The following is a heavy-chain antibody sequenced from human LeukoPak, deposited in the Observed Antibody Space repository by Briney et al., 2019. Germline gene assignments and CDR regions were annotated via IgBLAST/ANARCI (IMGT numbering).Heavy chain of an antibody. Sequence: SETLSLTCTVSGGSISTYYWSWIRQPPGKGLEWIGYIYYTGSANYNPSLKSRVTISVDTSKNQFSLKLSSVTAADTAVYYCARVEDSGYDYRGRFDPWGQGTLVTVSS. CDR1: GGSISTYY. CDR3: ARVEDSGYDYRGRFDP. J-gene: IGHJ5*02. D-gene: IGHD5-12*01. V-gene: IGHV4-59*12. CDR2: IYYTGSA.